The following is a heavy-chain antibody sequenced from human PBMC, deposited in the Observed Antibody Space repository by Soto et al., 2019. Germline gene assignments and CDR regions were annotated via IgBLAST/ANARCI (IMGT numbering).Heavy chain of an antibody. CDR3: MRAQFEFGSYFGLDV. Sequence: QVHLVQSGAEVKQPGASVRVSCKASGYTFTNYDITWVRQATGQGLEWMGWMNPDSENTGSPQKFQGRVTMTVNTSINTAYMELTSLRSEDTAVYYCMRAQFEFGSYFGLDVWGQGTTVTVSS. J-gene: IGHJ6*02. CDR1: GYTFTNYD. CDR2: MNPDSENT. V-gene: IGHV1-8*01. D-gene: IGHD3-10*01.